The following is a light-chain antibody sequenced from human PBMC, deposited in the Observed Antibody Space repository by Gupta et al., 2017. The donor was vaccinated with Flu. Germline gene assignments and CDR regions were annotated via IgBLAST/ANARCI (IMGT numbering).Light chain of an antibody. CDR3: QQYSNYPVT. Sequence: GDRVTITCRASQSISTLLAWYQQKPGKAPNLLIYKASTLESGVPSRFSGSGSGTEFTLTINSLQPDDFATYYCQQYSNYPVTFGPGTKVDIK. V-gene: IGKV1-5*03. J-gene: IGKJ3*01. CDR2: KAS. CDR1: QSISTL.